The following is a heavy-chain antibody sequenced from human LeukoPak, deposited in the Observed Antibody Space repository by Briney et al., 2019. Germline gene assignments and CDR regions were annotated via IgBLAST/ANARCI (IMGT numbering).Heavy chain of an antibody. V-gene: IGHV3-66*01. D-gene: IGHD6-13*01. J-gene: IGHJ6*02. Sequence: GGSLRLSCAASGFTVSSNYMTWVRQAPGEGLEWVSLMYGAGSTHYADSVRGRFTISRDNSKNTVYVQMNSLRAGDTAVYYCARAKYSSSPDVWGQGTTVTVSS. CDR3: ARAKYSSSPDV. CDR1: GFTVSSNY. CDR2: MYGAGST.